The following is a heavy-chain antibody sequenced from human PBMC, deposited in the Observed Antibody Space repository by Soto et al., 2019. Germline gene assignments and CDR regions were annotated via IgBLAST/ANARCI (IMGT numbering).Heavy chain of an antibody. CDR1: GYSFTSYW. CDR2: IYPCDSET. J-gene: IGHJ6*02. CDR3: SRLNSSAIYRYYYYGMDV. V-gene: IGHV5-51*01. D-gene: IGHD1-26*01. Sequence: GESLKISCNGSGYSFTSYWNGWVRQMPGKGLEWMRIIYPCDSETKYSPAFKGQVTISADKSISTAYLQWSSLKASDTAMYYCSRLNSSAIYRYYYYGMDVWGQGTTVTVSS.